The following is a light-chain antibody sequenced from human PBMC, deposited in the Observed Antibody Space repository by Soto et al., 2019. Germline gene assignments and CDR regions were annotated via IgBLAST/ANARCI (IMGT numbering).Light chain of an antibody. CDR1: SSDVGPYKL. CDR2: EGT. V-gene: IGLV2-23*01. Sequence: QSALTQPASVSGSPGQSTTISCSGASSDVGPYKLVAWYQQHPDKAPKRIIHEGTKRPSGVSSRFSGSQSGTTASLTISGLQAEDEADYYCCSYAASDLIFGGGTKLTVL. CDR3: CSYAASDLI. J-gene: IGLJ2*01.